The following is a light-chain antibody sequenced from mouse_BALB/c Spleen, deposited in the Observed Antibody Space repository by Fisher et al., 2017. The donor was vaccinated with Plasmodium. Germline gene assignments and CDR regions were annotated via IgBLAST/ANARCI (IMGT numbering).Light chain of an antibody. CDR1: QSLLDSDGKTY. J-gene: IGKJ5*01. CDR3: QQSNRWPLT. V-gene: IGKV1-135*01. Sequence: DIVLTQSPLTLSVTSGHPASISCKSSQSLLDSDGKTYLNWLLQRPGQSPKRLIYLVSKLDSGVPDRFTGSGSGTDFTLTINSVETEDLGMYFCQQSNRWPLTFGAGTKLELK. CDR2: LVS.